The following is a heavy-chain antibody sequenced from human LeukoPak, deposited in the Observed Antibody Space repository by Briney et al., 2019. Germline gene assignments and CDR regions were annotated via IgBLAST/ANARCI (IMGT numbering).Heavy chain of an antibody. V-gene: IGHV4-59*01. J-gene: IGHJ5*02. CDR2: IYYSGST. CDR1: GGSIRSYY. Sequence: SETLSLTCNVSGGSIRSYYWSWIRQPPGKGLEWIAYIYYSGSTNYNPSLKSRVTISVDTSKNQFSLKLSSVTAADTAVYYCARSIYGSGPFDPWGQGTLVTVSS. CDR3: ARSIYGSGPFDP. D-gene: IGHD3-10*01.